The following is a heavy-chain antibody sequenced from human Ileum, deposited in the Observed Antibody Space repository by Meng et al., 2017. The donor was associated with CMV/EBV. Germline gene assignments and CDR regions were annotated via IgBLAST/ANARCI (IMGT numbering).Heavy chain of an antibody. CDR3: ARDRTVTTSANWFDP. CDR2: INWNGGST. CDR1: GFRFSNYA. J-gene: IGHJ5*02. V-gene: IGHV3-20*04. D-gene: IGHD4-17*01. Sequence: GESLKISCAASGFRFSNYAINWVRQAPGKGLEWVSGINWNGGSTGYADSVKGRFTISRDNAKNSLYLQMNSLRAEDTALYYCARDRTVTTSANWFDPWGQGTLVTVSS.